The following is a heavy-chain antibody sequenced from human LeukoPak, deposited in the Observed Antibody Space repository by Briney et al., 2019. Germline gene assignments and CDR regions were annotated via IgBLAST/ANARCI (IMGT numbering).Heavy chain of an antibody. CDR3: SRDFCSGGSCYSRFDY. D-gene: IGHD2-15*01. CDR1: GYTFTGYY. J-gene: IGHJ4*02. Sequence: VSVTVSCKASGYTFTGYYMHWVRQAPGQGLEWMGWVNPNSGGTNYAQTFQGRVTITRDTSISTAYMELSRLRSDDTAVCYCSRDFCSGGSCYSRFDYWGQGTLVTVSS. CDR2: VNPNSGGT. V-gene: IGHV1-2*02.